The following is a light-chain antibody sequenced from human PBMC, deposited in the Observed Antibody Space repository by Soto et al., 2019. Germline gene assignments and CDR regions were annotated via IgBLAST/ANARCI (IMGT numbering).Light chain of an antibody. CDR3: SSYTIRRSWV. V-gene: IGLV2-14*01. Sequence: QSALTQPASVTGSPGQSITISCTGTTSDVDYNRVSWYQQYPGTAPKLMINEVTNRPSGVSDRFSGSKSGNTASLTISVLQPEDEGDYYCSSYTIRRSWVFGGGTQLTVL. J-gene: IGLJ3*02. CDR1: TSDVDYNR. CDR2: EVT.